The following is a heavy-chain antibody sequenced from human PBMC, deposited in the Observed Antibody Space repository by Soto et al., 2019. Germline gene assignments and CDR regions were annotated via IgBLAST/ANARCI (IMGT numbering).Heavy chain of an antibody. V-gene: IGHV4-34*01. CDR1: NGPFSGLY. J-gene: IGHJ6*02. D-gene: IGHD2-21*02. Sequence: SETLSLTCTVHNGPFSGLYWSWIRQPPGKGLEWIGEINHSGSTNYNPSLQSRVTMSVDTSKNQFSLKVMSVTAADTAVYYCASLKSDRVKNIYFYSGLDVWGQGTAVTVSS. CDR2: INHSGST. CDR3: ASLKSDRVKNIYFYSGLDV.